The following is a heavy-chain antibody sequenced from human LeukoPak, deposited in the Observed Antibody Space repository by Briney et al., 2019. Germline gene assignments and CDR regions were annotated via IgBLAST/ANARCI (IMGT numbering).Heavy chain of an antibody. J-gene: IGHJ5*02. D-gene: IGHD3-10*01. CDR3: ARDHNYYGSGRGFDP. V-gene: IGHV3-21*01. CDR1: GFTVSNNY. CDR2: IYSSSSYI. Sequence: GGSLRLSCAASGFTVSNNYMSWVRQAPGKGLEWVSSIYSSSSYIYYADSVKGRFTISRDNAKNSLYLQMNSLRAEDTAVYYCARDHNYYGSGRGFDPWGQGTLVTVSS.